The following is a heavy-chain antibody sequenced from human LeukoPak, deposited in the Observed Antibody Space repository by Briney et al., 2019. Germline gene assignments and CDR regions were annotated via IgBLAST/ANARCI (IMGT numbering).Heavy chain of an antibody. CDR3: ARGYCSSGSCSTEYFQH. V-gene: IGHV4-59*01. CDR2: IYYSGST. D-gene: IGHD2-15*01. J-gene: IGHJ1*01. CDR1: GGSISSYY. Sequence: PSETLSLTCTVSGGSISSYYWSWIRQPPGKGLEWIGYIYYSGSTNYNPSLKSRVTISVDTSKNQFSLKLSSVTAADTAVYYCARGYCSSGSCSTEYFQHWGQGTLVTVSS.